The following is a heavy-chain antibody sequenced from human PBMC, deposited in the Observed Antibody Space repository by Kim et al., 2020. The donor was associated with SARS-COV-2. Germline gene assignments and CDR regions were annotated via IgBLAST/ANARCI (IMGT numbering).Heavy chain of an antibody. CDR1: GFTFSSYA. CDR3: ANGYSNRGAYYYGMDV. J-gene: IGHJ6*02. V-gene: IGHV3-30*04. D-gene: IGHD4-4*01. Sequence: GGSLRLFCAASGFTFSSYAMHWVRQAPGQGLEWVAVISYDGSNKYYADSVKGRFTISRDNSKNTLYLQMNSLRAEDTAVYYCANGYSNRGAYYYGMDVWGQGTTVTVSS. CDR2: ISYDGSNK.